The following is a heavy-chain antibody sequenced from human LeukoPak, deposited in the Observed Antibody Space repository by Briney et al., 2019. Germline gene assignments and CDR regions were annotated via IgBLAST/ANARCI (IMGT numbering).Heavy chain of an antibody. CDR1: AYSISNGYY. CDR3: ARAAYYYDTSGYYYDY. J-gene: IGHJ4*02. V-gene: IGHV4-38-2*01. Sequence: PSETLSLTCAVSAYSISNGYYWGWIRQPPGKALEWIGSIYHSGSTYYNPSLKSRVTISVDTSKNQFSLKLSSVTAPDTAVYYCARAAYYYDTSGYYYDYWGQGTLVTVSS. CDR2: IYHSGST. D-gene: IGHD3-22*01.